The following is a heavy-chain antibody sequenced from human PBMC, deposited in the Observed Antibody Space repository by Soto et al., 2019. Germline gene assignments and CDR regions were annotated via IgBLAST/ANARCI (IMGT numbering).Heavy chain of an antibody. CDR2: SYYSGSS. D-gene: IGHD5-12*01. Sequence: SETLSLPCTVSGGSISSGGYYWSWIRQHPGKGLEWVGYSYYSGSSYYNPSLKSRVTISVDASKNQLSLRLASVTAADTAVYYSARDLRGYSRYDYLDYWGQGIPGT. V-gene: IGHV4-31*03. J-gene: IGHJ4*02. CDR1: GGSISSGGYY. CDR3: ARDLRGYSRYDYLDY.